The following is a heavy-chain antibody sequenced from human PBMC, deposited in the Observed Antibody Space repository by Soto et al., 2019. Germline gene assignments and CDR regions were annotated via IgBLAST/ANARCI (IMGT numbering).Heavy chain of an antibody. J-gene: IGHJ5*02. D-gene: IGHD3-3*01. V-gene: IGHV1-8*01. CDR1: GYTFTSYD. CDR3: ARGPRGRYDFWSGYYTSGWFDP. CDR2: MNPNSGNT. Sequence: ASVKVSCKASGYTFTSYDINWVRQATGQGLEWMGWMNPNSGNTGYAQKFQGRVTMTRNTSISTAYMELSSLRSEEPAVYYCARGPRGRYDFWSGYYTSGWFDPWGQGTLVTVSS.